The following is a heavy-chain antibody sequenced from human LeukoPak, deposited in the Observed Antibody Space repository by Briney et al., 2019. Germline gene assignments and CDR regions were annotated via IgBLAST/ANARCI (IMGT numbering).Heavy chain of an antibody. J-gene: IGHJ4*02. CDR1: GFTVKDNF. V-gene: IGHV3-66*01. Sequence: GGSLRLSCAASGFTVKDNFMSWVRQAPGKGLEWVSVLYSGGATYYADSVKGRFTISRDNSKNIVFLQMNDLRTEDTAFYCTRDSANHHFAYWGQGALVTVSS. D-gene: IGHD1-14*01. CDR2: LYSGGAT. CDR3: TRDSANHHFAY.